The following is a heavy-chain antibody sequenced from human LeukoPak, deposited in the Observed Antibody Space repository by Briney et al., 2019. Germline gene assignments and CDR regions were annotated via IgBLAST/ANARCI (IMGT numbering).Heavy chain of an antibody. Sequence: GGSLRLSCAASGFTFSSYAMSWVRQAPGKGLEWVSAISGSGGSTYYADSVKGRFTISRDNSKNPLYLQMNSLRAEDTAVYYCAKRLWFGELSSHAFDIWGQGTMVTVSS. V-gene: IGHV3-23*01. CDR3: AKRLWFGELSSHAFDI. D-gene: IGHD3-10*01. CDR2: ISGSGGST. J-gene: IGHJ3*02. CDR1: GFTFSSYA.